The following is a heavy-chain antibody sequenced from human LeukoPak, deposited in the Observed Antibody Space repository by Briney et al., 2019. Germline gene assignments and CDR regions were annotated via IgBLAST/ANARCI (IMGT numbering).Heavy chain of an antibody. CDR3: ASVTLDSYYFDY. CDR1: GGSISSYY. V-gene: IGHV4-59*01. D-gene: IGHD2-2*03. CDR2: IYYSGST. J-gene: IGHJ4*02. Sequence: SETLSLTCTVSGGSISSYYWSWIRQPPGKGLEWIGYIYYSGSTNYNPSLKSRVTISVDTSKNQFSLKLSSVTAADTAVYYCASVTLDSYYFDYWGQGTLVTVSS.